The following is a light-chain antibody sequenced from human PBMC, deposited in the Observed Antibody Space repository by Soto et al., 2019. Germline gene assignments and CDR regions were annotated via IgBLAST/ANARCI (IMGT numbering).Light chain of an antibody. CDR3: ETWDSNTHTV. J-gene: IGLJ3*02. CDR1: SGHSSYI. V-gene: IGLV4-60*02. Sequence: QSVLTQSSSASASLGSSVKLTCTLSSGHSSYIIAWHQQQPGKAPRYLMKLEGSGSYNKGSGVPDRFSDSSSVADRYLTISNLQFEDEADYYCETWDSNTHTVFGGGTKLTVL. CDR2: LEGSGSY.